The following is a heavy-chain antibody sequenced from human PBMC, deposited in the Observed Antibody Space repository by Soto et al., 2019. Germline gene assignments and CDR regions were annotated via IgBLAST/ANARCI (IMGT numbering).Heavy chain of an antibody. CDR2: ISYDGSNK. CDR1: GFTFSSYA. CDR3: ARVPGSLWWSYYFDY. V-gene: IGHV3-30-3*01. D-gene: IGHD2-21*01. J-gene: IGHJ4*02. Sequence: GGSLRLSCAASGFTFSSYAMHWVRQAPGKGLEWVAVISYDGSNKYYADSVKGRFTISRDNSKNTLYLQMNSLRAEDTAVYYCARVPGSLWWSYYFDYWGQGT.